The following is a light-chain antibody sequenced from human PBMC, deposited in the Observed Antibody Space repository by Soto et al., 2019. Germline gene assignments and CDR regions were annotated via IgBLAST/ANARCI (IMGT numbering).Light chain of an antibody. V-gene: IGLV1-44*01. CDR2: SNN. J-gene: IGLJ3*02. Sequence: QSVLTQPPSASGTPGQRVTISCSGTSSNIGSNVVSWYQQFPGTAPKLLIYSNNQRPSGVPDRFSGSKSGTSASLAISGLQSEDEADYFCASRDGSLKVWMFGGGTKVTVL. CDR3: ASRDGSLKVWM. CDR1: SSNIGSNV.